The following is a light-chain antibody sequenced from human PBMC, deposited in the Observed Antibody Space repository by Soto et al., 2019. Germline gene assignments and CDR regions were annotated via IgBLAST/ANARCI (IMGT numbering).Light chain of an antibody. J-gene: IGKJ1*01. V-gene: IGKV3-20*01. CDR2: GAS. CDR3: QQYGSSPRT. Sequence: EIVLTQSPGTLSLSPGERATLSCRSSQSVSSSYLAWYQKKPGQAPRLLIYGASSRATGIPDRFSGSGSGTDFNLTISRLETEDFAVYYCQQYGSSPRTFGQGTKVDIK. CDR1: QSVSSSY.